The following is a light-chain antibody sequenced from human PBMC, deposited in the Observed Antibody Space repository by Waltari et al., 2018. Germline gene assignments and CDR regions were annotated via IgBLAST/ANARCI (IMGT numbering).Light chain of an antibody. CDR1: QGISNH. CDR3: QQGNNFPPT. CDR2: AAS. Sequence: DIQMTQSPSSVSASVGDRVTITCRASQGISNHLAWYQQKPGKAPKFLLYAASTLQSGGPSRFSRSGSGTEFSLTISDLQPEDFATYFCQQGNNFPPTFVQGTGVEI. J-gene: IGKJ1*01. V-gene: IGKV1-12*01.